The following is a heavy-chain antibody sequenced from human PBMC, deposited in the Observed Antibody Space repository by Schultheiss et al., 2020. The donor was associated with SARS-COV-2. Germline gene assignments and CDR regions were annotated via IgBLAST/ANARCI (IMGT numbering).Heavy chain of an antibody. J-gene: IGHJ4*02. CDR1: GYTFTGYY. D-gene: IGHD3-3*01. V-gene: IGHV1-2*02. Sequence: ASVKVSCKASGYTFTGYYMNWVRQAPGEGLEWMGWINPISGGTNYAQKLQGRVTMTTDTSTSTAYMELRSLRSDDTAVYYCASSWSGYYTGEEGGYVYWGQGTLVTVSS. CDR2: INPISGGT. CDR3: ASSWSGYYTGEEGGYVY.